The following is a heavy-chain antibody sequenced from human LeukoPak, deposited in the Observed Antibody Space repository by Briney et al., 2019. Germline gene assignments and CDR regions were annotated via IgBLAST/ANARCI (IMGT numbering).Heavy chain of an antibody. V-gene: IGHV4-34*01. CDR1: GGSFSGYY. D-gene: IGHD3-10*01. CDR2: INHSGST. J-gene: IGHJ4*02. Sequence: SETLSLTCAVYGGSFSGYYWSWIRQPPGKGLEWIGEINHSGSTNYNPSLKSRVTISVDTSKNQFSLKLSSVTAADTAVYYCARRERFGEKRFDYWGQGTLVTVSS. CDR3: ARRERFGEKRFDY.